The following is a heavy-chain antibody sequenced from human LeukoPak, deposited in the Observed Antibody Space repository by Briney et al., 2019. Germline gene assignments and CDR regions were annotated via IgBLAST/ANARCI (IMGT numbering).Heavy chain of an antibody. D-gene: IGHD3-10*01. V-gene: IGHV3-15*01. J-gene: IGHJ4*02. CDR3: TTDLGLTMIRGVTVY. Sequence: GGSLRLSCAASGFTFTNAWMTWVRQAPGKGLEWVGRIKSKGDGETTDYAAPVKGRFSMSRDDSKATMYLQMYSLEAEDTAVYYCTTDLGLTMIRGVTVYWGQGALVTVSS. CDR2: IKSKGDGETT. CDR1: GFTFTNAW.